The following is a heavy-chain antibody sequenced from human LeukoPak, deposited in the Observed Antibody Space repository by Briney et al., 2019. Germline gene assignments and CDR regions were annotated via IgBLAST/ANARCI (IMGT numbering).Heavy chain of an antibody. D-gene: IGHD3-9*01. CDR3: ARDLSQIYDILTGYEGYLDC. CDR1: GYTFTSYY. CDR2: INPSGGST. J-gene: IGHJ4*02. Sequence: GASVKVSCKASGYTFTSYYIHWVRQAPGQGLEWMGIINPSGGSTSYAQNFQGRVTMTRDTSTSTVYMELSSLRSEDTAVYYCARDLSQIYDILTGYEGYLDCWGQGTLVTVSS. V-gene: IGHV1-46*01.